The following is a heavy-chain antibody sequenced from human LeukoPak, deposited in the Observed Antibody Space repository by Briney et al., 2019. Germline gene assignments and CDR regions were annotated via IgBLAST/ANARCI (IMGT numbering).Heavy chain of an antibody. CDR3: ARDLGPMGYCSGGSCYLGY. CDR2: INPSGGST. V-gene: IGHV1-46*01. D-gene: IGHD2-15*01. J-gene: IGHJ4*02. CDR1: GYTFTSYY. Sequence: ASVKVSCKASGYTFTSYYMHWVRQAPGQGLEWMGIINPSGGSTSYAQKFQGRVTMTRDTSTSTVYMELSSLRSEDTAVYYCARDLGPMGYCSGGSCYLGYWGQGTLVTVSS.